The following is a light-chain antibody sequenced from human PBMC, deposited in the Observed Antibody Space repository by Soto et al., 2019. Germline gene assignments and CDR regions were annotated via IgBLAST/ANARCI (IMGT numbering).Light chain of an antibody. CDR3: QQRSNWPIT. Sequence: ETMMTQSPDTLSVSLGERVTLSCRASQYINTRLALYQHRPGQAPRLLIHGTSSRATGIPDRFSGSGSETDFTLTISSLEPEDFAVYYCQQRSNWPITFGQGTRLEIK. CDR2: GTS. J-gene: IGKJ5*01. V-gene: IGKV3-11*01. CDR1: QYINTR.